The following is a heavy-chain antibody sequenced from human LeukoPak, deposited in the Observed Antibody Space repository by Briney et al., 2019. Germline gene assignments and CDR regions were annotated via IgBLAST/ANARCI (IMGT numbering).Heavy chain of an antibody. J-gene: IGHJ4*02. D-gene: IGHD1-14*01. CDR1: GFAFSNCW. V-gene: IGHV3-7*03. Sequence: GGSLRLSCAASGFAFSNCWMNWVRQAPGKGLEWVANIKQDGSAKFYADSVKGRFTISRDNANNSLYLQMNSLRAEDTAVYYCARDRSLPGYWGQGTLVTVSS. CDR2: IKQDGSAK. CDR3: ARDRSLPGY.